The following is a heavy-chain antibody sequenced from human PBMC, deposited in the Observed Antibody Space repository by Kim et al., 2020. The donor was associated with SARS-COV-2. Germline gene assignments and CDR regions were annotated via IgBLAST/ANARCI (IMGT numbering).Heavy chain of an antibody. J-gene: IGHJ1*01. D-gene: IGHD3-22*01. CDR2: ISSDSRYI. CDR3: AKTLPYYDTCGSSGDYF. V-gene: IGHV3-21*01. Sequence: GGSLRLSCAASGFTFSTYSMNWVRQAPGKGLEWVSSISSDSRYIYYADSVRGRFTISRDNAKNSLFLQMNSLRAEDTTVYYCAKTLPYYDTCGSSGDYF. CDR1: GFTFSTYS.